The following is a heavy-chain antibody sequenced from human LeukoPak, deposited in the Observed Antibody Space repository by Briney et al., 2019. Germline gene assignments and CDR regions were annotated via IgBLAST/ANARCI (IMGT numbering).Heavy chain of an antibody. CDR1: GGTFSSYA. Sequence: SCKASGGTFSSYAMSWVRQAPGKGLEWVSAISGSGGSTSYADSVKGRFTISRDNSMNTLYLQMNSLRAEDTAVYYCAKDDRIQTRRYSYNYWGQGTLVTVSS. D-gene: IGHD5-18*01. CDR2: ISGSGGST. V-gene: IGHV3-23*01. CDR3: AKDDRIQTRRYSYNY. J-gene: IGHJ4*02.